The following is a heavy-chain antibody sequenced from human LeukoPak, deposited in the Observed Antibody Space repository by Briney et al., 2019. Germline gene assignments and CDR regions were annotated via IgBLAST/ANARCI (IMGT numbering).Heavy chain of an antibody. V-gene: IGHV3-23*01. CDR2: ISGTGSST. D-gene: IGHD3-3*01. CDR1: GFTFNNFA. CDR3: ARDKEEDDFWSGYYNPALDDY. J-gene: IGHJ4*02. Sequence: GGSLRLSCVASGFTFNNFAMNWVRQGPGEGLEWVSAISGTGSSTYYADSVKGRFTIPRDNAKNSLYLQMNSLRAEDTAVYYCARDKEEDDFWSGYYNPALDDYWGQGTLVTVSS.